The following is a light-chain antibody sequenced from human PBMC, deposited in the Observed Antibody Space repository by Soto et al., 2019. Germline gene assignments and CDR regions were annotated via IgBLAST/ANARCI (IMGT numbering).Light chain of an antibody. Sequence: QSVLTQPPSASGTPGQMFTISCSGSRASIGSNTVTWYQHLPGAAPKLLVYNNNQRPSGVPDRFSGSKSDTSASLAISGLQFEDEAVYYCAAWDDSLSGPVFGGGTKLTVL. J-gene: IGLJ3*02. CDR1: RASIGSNT. V-gene: IGLV1-44*01. CDR3: AAWDDSLSGPV. CDR2: NNN.